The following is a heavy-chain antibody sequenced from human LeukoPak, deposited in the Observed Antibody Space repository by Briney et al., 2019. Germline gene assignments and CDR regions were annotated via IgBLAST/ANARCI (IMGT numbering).Heavy chain of an antibody. CDR3: ARDFMGYDY. V-gene: IGHV4-59*01. J-gene: IGHJ4*02. Sequence: SETLSLTCTVSGGSISSYYWSWIRQAPGKGLEWIGYIYYSGSTNYNPSLKSRVTISVDTSKNQFSLKLSSVTAADTAVYYCARDFMGYDYWGQGTLVTVSS. CDR2: IYYSGST. CDR1: GGSISSYY. D-gene: IGHD5-18*01.